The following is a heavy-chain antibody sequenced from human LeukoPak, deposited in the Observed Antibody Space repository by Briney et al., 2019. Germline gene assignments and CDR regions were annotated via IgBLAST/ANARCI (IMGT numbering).Heavy chain of an antibody. Sequence: GASVKVSCKASGYTFTSYDINWVRQATGQGLEWMGIIYPGDSDARYSPSFQGQATISADKSISTAYLQWSSLKASDTAMYYCARRRDLYSGSYYPFDYWGQGTLVTVSS. J-gene: IGHJ4*02. D-gene: IGHD1-26*01. V-gene: IGHV5-51*01. CDR2: IYPGDSDA. CDR1: GYTFTSYD. CDR3: ARRRDLYSGSYYPFDY.